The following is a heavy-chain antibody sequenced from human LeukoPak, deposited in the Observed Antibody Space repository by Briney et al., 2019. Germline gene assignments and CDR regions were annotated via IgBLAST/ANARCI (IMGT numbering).Heavy chain of an antibody. CDR3: ARLYDSIAAAGDDAFDI. CDR2: ISSSGSTI. J-gene: IGHJ3*02. Sequence: GGSLRLSCAASGFTFSSYEMNWVRQAPGKGLEWVSYISSSGSTIYYADSVKGRFTISRDNAKNSLYLQMNSLRAEDTAVYYCARLYDSIAAAGDDAFDIWGQGTMVTVSS. CDR1: GFTFSSYE. D-gene: IGHD6-13*01. V-gene: IGHV3-48*03.